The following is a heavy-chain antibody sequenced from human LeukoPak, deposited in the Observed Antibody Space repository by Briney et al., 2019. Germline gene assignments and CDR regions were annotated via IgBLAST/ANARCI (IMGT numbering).Heavy chain of an antibody. CDR2: MNPNSGNT. D-gene: IGHD3-10*01. V-gene: IGHV1-8*01. CDR1: GYTFTSYD. Sequence: ASVKASCKASGYTFTSYDINGVRQATGQGLEWMGWMNPNSGNTGYAQKFQGRVTMTRNTSISTAYMELSSLRSEDTAVYYCARGLRWFGESYDYWGQGTLVTVSS. CDR3: ARGLRWFGESYDY. J-gene: IGHJ4*02.